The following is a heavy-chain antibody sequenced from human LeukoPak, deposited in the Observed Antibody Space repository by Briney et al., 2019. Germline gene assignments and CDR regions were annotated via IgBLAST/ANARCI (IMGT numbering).Heavy chain of an antibody. CDR3: ARGDDSGYYDYFDY. V-gene: IGHV3-53*01. Sequence: GGSLRLSCAASGFTFSSDDMSWVRQAPGKGLEWVSTIYTGGNTYYAASVKGRFTISRDFSKNTVFLHMNSLRAEDTAMYYCARGDDSGYYDYFDYWGQGALVTVSS. CDR1: GFTFSSDD. CDR2: IYTGGNT. D-gene: IGHD3-22*01. J-gene: IGHJ4*02.